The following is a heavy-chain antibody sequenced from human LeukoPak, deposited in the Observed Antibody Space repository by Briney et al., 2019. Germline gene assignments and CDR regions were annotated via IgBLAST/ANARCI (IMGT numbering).Heavy chain of an antibody. V-gene: IGHV4-59*01. Sequence: KASETLSLTCTVSGGSISSYYWSWIRQPPGKGLEWIGYIYYSGSTNYNPSLKSRVTISVDTSKNQFSLKLSSVTAADTAVYYCARGRIAAAGLDYWGQGTLVTVSS. CDR1: GGSISSYY. CDR2: IYYSGST. J-gene: IGHJ4*02. CDR3: ARGRIAAAGLDY. D-gene: IGHD6-13*01.